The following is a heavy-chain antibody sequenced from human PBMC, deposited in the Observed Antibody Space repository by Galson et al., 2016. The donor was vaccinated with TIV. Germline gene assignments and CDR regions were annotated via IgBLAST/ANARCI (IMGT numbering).Heavy chain of an antibody. D-gene: IGHD5-18*01. CDR2: ISGGGGST. Sequence: SLRLSCAASGFTFSSYAITWVRQAPGKGLEWISAISGGGGSTYHTDSVKGRFTISRDNGKTSLYLQMNSLRPDDTALYYCAKNRAVDASMDYYFYHAMDVWGQGTAVIVSS. V-gene: IGHV3-23*01. J-gene: IGHJ6*02. CDR1: GFTFSSYA. CDR3: AKNRAVDASMDYYFYHAMDV.